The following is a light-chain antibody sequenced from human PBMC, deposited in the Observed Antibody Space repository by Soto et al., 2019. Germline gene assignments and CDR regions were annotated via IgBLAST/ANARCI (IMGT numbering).Light chain of an antibody. Sequence: QPVLTQSPCASASLGASVKLTYTLSSGHSSYTIAWHQQQPEKGPRYLMKLNSDGSHSKGDGIPDRFSGSSSGAERYLTISSLQSEDEADYYCQTWGTGPFVFGTGTKLTVL. J-gene: IGLJ1*01. CDR1: SGHSSYT. CDR2: LNSDGSH. V-gene: IGLV4-69*01. CDR3: QTWGTGPFV.